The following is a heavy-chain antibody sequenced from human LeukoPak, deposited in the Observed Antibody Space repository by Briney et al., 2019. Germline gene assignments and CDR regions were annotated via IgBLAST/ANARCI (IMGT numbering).Heavy chain of an antibody. V-gene: IGHV3-48*01. CDR3: ARVVVAAGALGY. CDR2: ISSSSSTT. CDR1: GFTFSSYS. Sequence: PGGSLRLSCAASGFTFSSYSMNWVRQAPGKGLEWVSYISSSSSTTYYADSVKGRFTISRDNAKNSLYLQMNSLRAEDTAVYYCARVVVAAGALGYWGQGTLVTVSS. D-gene: IGHD2-2*01. J-gene: IGHJ4*02.